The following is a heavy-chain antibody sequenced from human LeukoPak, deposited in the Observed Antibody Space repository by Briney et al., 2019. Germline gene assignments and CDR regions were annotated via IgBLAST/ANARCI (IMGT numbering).Heavy chain of an antibody. V-gene: IGHV3-43*02. CDR1: VFTFDDYA. Sequence: GGSLRLSCAASVFTFDDYAMHWVTQAPTKGLEWVYLISGDGDSTYYADAVKGRFTISRDTSKNSLYLQMDSLRTEDTALYYCAKGQGYYFDYWGQGTLVTVSS. CDR3: AKGQGYYFDY. CDR2: ISGDGDST. J-gene: IGHJ4*02.